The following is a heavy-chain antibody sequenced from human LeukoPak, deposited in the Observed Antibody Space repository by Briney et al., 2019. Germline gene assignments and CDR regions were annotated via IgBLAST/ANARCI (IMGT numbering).Heavy chain of an antibody. CDR2: IWSDATNM. J-gene: IGHJ4*02. V-gene: IGHV3-33*06. D-gene: IGHD4-11*01. CDR3: AKDAQRGFDYSNSFQY. Sequence: GGSLRLSCAASGFIFTDYGFHWVRQTPGKGLERVAAIWSDATNMYYGNSVKGRFFIQRDDFQNTVYLEMSSLRAEDTAVYYCAKDAQRGFDYSNSFQYWGQGSLVTVSS. CDR1: GFIFTDYG.